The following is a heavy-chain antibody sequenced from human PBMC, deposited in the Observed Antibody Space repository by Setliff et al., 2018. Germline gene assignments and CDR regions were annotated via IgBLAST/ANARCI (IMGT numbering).Heavy chain of an antibody. Sequence: PGGSLRLSCTASGLTFSDHDMDWVRQAPGKGLEWVGRSNNKVESFTTQYAASVKGRFTMSRDESQNSLTLQMSSLKTEDTAVYYCARGQGVTTYYFYGDVWGTGTTVTVSS. J-gene: IGHJ6*03. CDR3: ARGQGVTTYYFYGDV. D-gene: IGHD4-17*01. V-gene: IGHV3-72*01. CDR2: SNNKVESFTT. CDR1: GLTFSDHD.